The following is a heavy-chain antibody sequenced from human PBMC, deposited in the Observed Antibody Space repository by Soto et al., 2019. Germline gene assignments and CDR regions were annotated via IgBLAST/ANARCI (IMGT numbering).Heavy chain of an antibody. CDR3: ARDRLYCSSTSCYGRMDV. V-gene: IGHV3-30-3*01. Sequence: LRLSCAASGFTFSSYAMHWVRQAPGKGLEWVAVISYEGSNKYYADSVKGRFTISRDNSENTLYLQMSSLRAEDTAVYYCARDRLYCSSTSCYGRMDVWGQGTTVTVSS. J-gene: IGHJ6*02. CDR2: ISYEGSNK. D-gene: IGHD2-2*01. CDR1: GFTFSSYA.